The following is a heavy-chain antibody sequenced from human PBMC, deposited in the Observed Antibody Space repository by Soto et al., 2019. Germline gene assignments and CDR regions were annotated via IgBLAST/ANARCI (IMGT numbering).Heavy chain of an antibody. CDR3: AREEGYCSSTSCYRGVDY. CDR1: GGSISSGDYY. V-gene: IGHV4-30-4*01. Sequence: QVQLQESGPGLVKPSQTLSLTCTVSGGSISSGDYYWSWIRQPPGKGLECIGYIYYSGSTYYNPSLKSRVTISVDTSKNQFSLKLSSVTAADTAVYYCAREEGYCSSTSCYRGVDYWGQGTLVTVSS. CDR2: IYYSGST. D-gene: IGHD2-2*01. J-gene: IGHJ4*02.